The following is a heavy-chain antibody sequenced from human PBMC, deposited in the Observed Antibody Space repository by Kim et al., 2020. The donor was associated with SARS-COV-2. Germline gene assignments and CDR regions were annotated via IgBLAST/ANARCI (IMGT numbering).Heavy chain of an antibody. CDR2: ISGGGGST. Sequence: GGSLRLSCAASGFTFSSFAMNWVRQAPDKGLEWVSSISGGGGSTNYADSVKGRFTISRDNSKNTVYLQMNGLRAEDTAVYYCAKVSVPINRELTPFEYWGQGTLVTVSS. V-gene: IGHV3-23*01. J-gene: IGHJ4*02. CDR1: GFTFSSFA. CDR3: AKVSVPINRELTPFEY. D-gene: IGHD1-26*01.